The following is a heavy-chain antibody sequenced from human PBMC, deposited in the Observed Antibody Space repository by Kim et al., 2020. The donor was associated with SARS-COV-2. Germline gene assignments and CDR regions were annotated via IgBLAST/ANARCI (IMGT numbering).Heavy chain of an antibody. CDR3: ARDHCSSTSCYDGEGY. D-gene: IGHD2-2*01. V-gene: IGHV3-11*04. Sequence: SVKGRFTIPRDNAKNSLYLQMNSLRAEDTAVYYCARDHCSSTSCYDGEGYWGQGTLVTVSS. J-gene: IGHJ4*02.